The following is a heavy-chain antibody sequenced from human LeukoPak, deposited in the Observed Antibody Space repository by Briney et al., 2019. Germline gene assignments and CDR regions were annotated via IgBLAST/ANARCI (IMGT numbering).Heavy chain of an antibody. V-gene: IGHV3-23*01. CDR1: GFTFSSYA. J-gene: IGHJ4*02. CDR3: AKSGGSGSYYYFDY. D-gene: IGHD3-10*01. Sequence: PGGSLRLSCAASGFTFSSYAMSWVRQAPGKGLEWVSAISGSGGSTYYADSVKGRFTISRDNSKNTLYLQMNSLRAGDTAVYYCAKSGGSGSYYYFDYWGQGTLVTVSS. CDR2: ISGSGGST.